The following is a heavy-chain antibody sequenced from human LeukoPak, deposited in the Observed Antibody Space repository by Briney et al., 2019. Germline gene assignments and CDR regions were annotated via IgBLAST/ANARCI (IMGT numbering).Heavy chain of an antibody. J-gene: IGHJ4*02. CDR3: ARAETYYDILTGYSTSHYFDY. Sequence: PGGSLRLSCAASGFTFSSYAMHWVRQAPGKGLEWVAVISYDGSNKYYADSVKGRFTISRDNSKNTLYLQMNSLRAEDTAVYYCARAETYYDILTGYSTSHYFDYWGQGTLVTVSS. CDR1: GFTFSSYA. D-gene: IGHD3-9*01. CDR2: ISYDGSNK. V-gene: IGHV3-30-3*01.